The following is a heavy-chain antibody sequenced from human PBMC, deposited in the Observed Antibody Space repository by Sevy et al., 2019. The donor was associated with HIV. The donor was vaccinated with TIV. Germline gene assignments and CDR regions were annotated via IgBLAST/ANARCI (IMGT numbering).Heavy chain of an antibody. V-gene: IGHV4-59*01. CDR2: IYYSGTT. Sequence: SETLSLTCTVPDGSISSYYWSWIRQPPGKGLEWIEYIYYSGTTNYNPSLKSRVTISKDTSKNQFYLRLSSVTAADTAVYYCARGNQEYYYGMDVWGQGTTVTVSS. CDR1: DGSISSYY. CDR3: ARGNQEYYYGMDV. D-gene: IGHD1-1*01. J-gene: IGHJ6*02.